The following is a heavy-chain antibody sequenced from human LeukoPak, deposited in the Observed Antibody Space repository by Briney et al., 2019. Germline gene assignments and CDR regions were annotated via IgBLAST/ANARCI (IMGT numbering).Heavy chain of an antibody. CDR3: ARVSRDYGSGSYYNDDY. CDR2: ISSSSSTI. J-gene: IGHJ4*02. CDR1: GFTFSSYS. V-gene: IGHV3-48*04. D-gene: IGHD3-10*01. Sequence: GGSLRLSCAASGFTFSSYSMNWVRQAPGKGLEWVPYISSSSSTIYYADSVKGRFTISRDNAKNSLYLQMNSLRAEDTAVYYCARVSRDYGSGSYYNDDYWGQGTLVTVSS.